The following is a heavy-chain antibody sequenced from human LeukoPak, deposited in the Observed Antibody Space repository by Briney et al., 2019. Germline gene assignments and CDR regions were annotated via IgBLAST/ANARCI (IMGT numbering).Heavy chain of an antibody. D-gene: IGHD6-13*01. CDR1: GGSISSSSYY. Sequence: PSETLSLTCTVSGGSISSSSYYWGWIRQPPGKGLEWIGSIYYSGSTYYNPSLKSRVTISVDTSKNQFSLKLSSVTAADTAVYYCAREGDKRGRGSSWYLGVVELSGFDYWGQGTLVTVSS. V-gene: IGHV4-39*02. CDR2: IYYSGST. CDR3: AREGDKRGRGSSWYLGVVELSGFDY. J-gene: IGHJ4*02.